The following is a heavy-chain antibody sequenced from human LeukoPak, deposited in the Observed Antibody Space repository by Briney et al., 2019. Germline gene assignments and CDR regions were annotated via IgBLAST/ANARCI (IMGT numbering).Heavy chain of an antibody. D-gene: IGHD6-13*01. CDR2: IYYSGST. CDR3: ARGAPGIAAAGREVNWFDP. J-gene: IGHJ5*02. Sequence: SETLPLTCTVSGGSISSSSYYWGWIRQPPGKGLEWIGSIYYSGSTYYNPSLKSRVTISVDTSKNQFSLKLSSVTAADTAVYYCARGAPGIAAAGREVNWFDPWGQGTLVTVSS. CDR1: GGSISSSSYY. V-gene: IGHV4-39*07.